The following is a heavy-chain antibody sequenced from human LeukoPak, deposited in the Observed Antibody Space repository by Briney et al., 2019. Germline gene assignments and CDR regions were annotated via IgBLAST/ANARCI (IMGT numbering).Heavy chain of an antibody. J-gene: IGHJ5*02. V-gene: IGHV1-46*01. D-gene: IGHD5-12*01. Sequence: ASVKVSCKASGYTFTSYYMHWVRQAPGQGLEWMGIINPSGGSTSYAQKFQGRVTMTRDTSTSTVYMELSSLRSEDTAVYYCARGSIVAEGGGWFDPWGQGTLVTVSS. CDR3: ARGSIVAEGGGWFDP. CDR1: GYTFTSYY. CDR2: INPSGGST.